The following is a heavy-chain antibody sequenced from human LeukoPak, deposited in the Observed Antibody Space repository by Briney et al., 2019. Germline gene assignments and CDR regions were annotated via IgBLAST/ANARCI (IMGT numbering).Heavy chain of an antibody. CDR1: GGSISSSSYY. Sequence: PSETLSLTCTVSGGSISSSSYYWGWIRQPPGKGLEWIGSIYYSGSTYYNPSLKSRVTISVDTSKNQFSLKLSSVTAADTAVYYCASSSRSDFNWFDPWGQGTLVTVSS. V-gene: IGHV4-39*01. CDR3: ASSSRSDFNWFDP. D-gene: IGHD6-13*01. CDR2: IYYSGST. J-gene: IGHJ5*02.